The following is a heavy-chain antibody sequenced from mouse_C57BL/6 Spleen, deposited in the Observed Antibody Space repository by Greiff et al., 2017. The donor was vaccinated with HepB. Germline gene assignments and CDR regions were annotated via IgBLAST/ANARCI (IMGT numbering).Heavy chain of an antibody. CDR3: ARDTTVRWGFDY. CDR2: IYWDDDK. J-gene: IGHJ2*01. D-gene: IGHD1-1*01. Sequence: VKLMESGPGILQSSQTLSLTCSFSGFSLSTSGMGVSWIRQPSGKGLEWLAHIYWDDDKRYNPSLKSRLTISKDTSRNQVFLKITSVDTADTATYYCARDTTVRWGFDYWGQGTTLTVSS. V-gene: IGHV8-12*01. CDR1: GFSLSTSGMG.